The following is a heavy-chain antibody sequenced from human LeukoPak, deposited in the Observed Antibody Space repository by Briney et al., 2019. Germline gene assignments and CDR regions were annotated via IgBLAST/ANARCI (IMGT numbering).Heavy chain of an antibody. CDR1: GFTFSSYG. J-gene: IGHJ6*03. CDR3: AKDWGDGYNTMDYYYYYMDV. Sequence: PGGSLRLSCAASGFTFSSYGMHWVRQAPGKGLEWVAFIRYDGSNKYYADSVKGRFTISRDNSKNTLYLQMSSLRAEDTAVYYCAKDWGDGYNTMDYYYYYMDVWGKGTTVTVSS. V-gene: IGHV3-30*02. D-gene: IGHD5-24*01. CDR2: IRYDGSNK.